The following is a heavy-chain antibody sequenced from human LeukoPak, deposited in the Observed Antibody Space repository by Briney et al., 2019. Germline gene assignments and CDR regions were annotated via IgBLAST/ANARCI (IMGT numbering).Heavy chain of an antibody. CDR3: ARGNDILTGSLDAEYFQH. D-gene: IGHD3-9*01. CDR1: GVTLSSYA. CDR2: ISYDGSNK. Sequence: GRSLRLSCAASGVTLSSYAMHWVRQAPGKGLEWVAVISYDGSNKYYADSVKGRFTISRDNSKNTLYLQMNSLRAEDTAVYYCARGNDILTGSLDAEYFQHWGHGTLVTVSS. J-gene: IGHJ1*01. V-gene: IGHV3-30-3*01.